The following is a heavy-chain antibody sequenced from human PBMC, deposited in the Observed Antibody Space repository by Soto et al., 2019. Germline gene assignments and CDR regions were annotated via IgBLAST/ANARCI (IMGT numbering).Heavy chain of an antibody. V-gene: IGHV3-74*01. CDR3: ARGGVEPFGY. CDR1: GFTFRNYW. D-gene: IGHD3-3*01. CDR2: ISDYGRV. Sequence: LRLSCAASGFTFRNYWMHWVRQAPGKGLVWVSRISDYGRVNYADSVEGRFTISRDDAKSELYLQMSSLRLEDTAVYYCARGGVEPFGYWGQGALVTVSS. J-gene: IGHJ4*02.